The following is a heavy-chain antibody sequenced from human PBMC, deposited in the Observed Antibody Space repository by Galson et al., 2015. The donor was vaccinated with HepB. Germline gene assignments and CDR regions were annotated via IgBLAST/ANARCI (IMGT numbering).Heavy chain of an antibody. D-gene: IGHD1-26*01. J-gene: IGHJ5*02. V-gene: IGHV3-48*01. CDR3: ARAAYGGTYEGDGS. CDR2: ISSSRSTI. Sequence: SLRLSCAASGFTFSAYSMNWVRQAPGKGLEWISYISSSRSTIYYADSVKGRFTISRDNAKNSLYLQMNSLRAEDTAVYYCARAAYGGTYEGDGSWGQGTLVTVSS. CDR1: GFTFSAYS.